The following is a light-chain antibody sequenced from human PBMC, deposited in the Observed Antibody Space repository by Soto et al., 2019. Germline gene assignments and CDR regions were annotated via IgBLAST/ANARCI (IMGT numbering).Light chain of an antibody. CDR3: SSYAGSNNVV. Sequence: QSALTQPPPASGSPGQSVTISCTGTSSDVGGYNYVSRYQHHPGKAPKFMIYEVSKRPSGVPDRFSGSKSGNAASLTVSGLQAEDEADYYCSSYAGSNNVVFGGGTKLTVL. CDR1: SSDVGGYNY. V-gene: IGLV2-8*01. CDR2: EVS. J-gene: IGLJ2*01.